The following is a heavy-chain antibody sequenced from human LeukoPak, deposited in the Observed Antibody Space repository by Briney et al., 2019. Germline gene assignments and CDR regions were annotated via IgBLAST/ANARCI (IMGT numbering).Heavy chain of an antibody. V-gene: IGHV4-59*01. Sequence: SETLSLTCTVSGGSISSYYWSWIRQPPGKGLEWIGYIYYSGSTNYNPSLKSRVTISVDTSKNQFSLKLSSVTAADTAVYYCARLWGFGDGYNYPGGDFDYWGQGTLVTVSS. CDR1: GGSISSYY. D-gene: IGHD5-24*01. CDR3: ARLWGFGDGYNYPGGDFDY. CDR2: IYYSGST. J-gene: IGHJ4*02.